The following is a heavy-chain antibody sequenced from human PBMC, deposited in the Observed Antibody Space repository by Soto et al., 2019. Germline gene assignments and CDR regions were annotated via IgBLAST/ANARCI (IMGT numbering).Heavy chain of an antibody. CDR2: IIPILGIA. Sequence: QVQLVQSGAEVKKPGSSVKVSCKASGGTFSSYTISWVRQAPGQGLEWMGRIIPILGIANYAQKFQGRVTITADKSMSTAYMELSSLRSEDTAVYYCARARYYAGGIYYYYGMDVWGQGTTVTVSS. V-gene: IGHV1-69*02. D-gene: IGHD3-3*01. J-gene: IGHJ6*02. CDR1: GGTFSSYT. CDR3: ARARYYAGGIYYYYGMDV.